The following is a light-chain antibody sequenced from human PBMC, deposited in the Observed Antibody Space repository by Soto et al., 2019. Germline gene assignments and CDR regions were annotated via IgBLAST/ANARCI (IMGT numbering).Light chain of an antibody. CDR2: GTS. J-gene: IGKJ1*01. V-gene: IGKV3-20*01. CDR3: QQYATSPTWT. Sequence: EFVLTQSPVTLSLSPGERATLSCRASHFISTNYLAWYQQRSGQAPRLLIYGTSTRATGIPDRFGGSGSGTDFTLTISRLEPEDFAVYFCQQYATSPTWTFGHGTKVDIK. CDR1: HFISTNY.